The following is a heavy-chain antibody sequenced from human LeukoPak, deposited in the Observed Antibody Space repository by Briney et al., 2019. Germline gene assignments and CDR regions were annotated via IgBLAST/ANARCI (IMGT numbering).Heavy chain of an antibody. D-gene: IGHD3-22*01. CDR2: IYYSGNT. CDR3: ARGIGYYYDSSGCHIDY. CDR1: GGSISSSSYY. V-gene: IGHV4-39*07. J-gene: IGHJ4*02. Sequence: PSETLSLTCTVSGGSISSSSYYWGWIRQPPGKGLEWIGSIYYSGNTYYNPSLKSRVTISVDTSKNQFSLKLSSVTAADTAVYYCARGIGYYYDSSGCHIDYWGQGTLVTVSS.